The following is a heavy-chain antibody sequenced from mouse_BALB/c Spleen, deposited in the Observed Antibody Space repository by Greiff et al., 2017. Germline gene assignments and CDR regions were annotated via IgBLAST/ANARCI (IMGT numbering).Heavy chain of an antibody. V-gene: IGHV1-87*01. CDR2: IYPGDGDT. CDR3: AREAGSY. J-gene: IGHJ2*01. CDR1: GYTFTSYW. D-gene: IGHD3-2*02. Sequence: QVQLQQSGAELARPGASVKLSCKASGYTFTSYWMQWVKQRPGQGLEWIGAIYPGDGDTRYTQKFKGKATLTADKSSSTAYMQLSSLASEDSAVYYCAREAGSYWGQGTTLTVSS.